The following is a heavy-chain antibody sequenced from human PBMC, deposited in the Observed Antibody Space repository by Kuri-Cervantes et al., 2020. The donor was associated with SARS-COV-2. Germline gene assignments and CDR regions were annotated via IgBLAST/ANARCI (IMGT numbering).Heavy chain of an antibody. D-gene: IGHD3-3*01. CDR1: GFTFSSYA. CDR2: ISSNGGST. J-gene: IGHJ6*02. V-gene: IGHV3-64D*08. CDR3: VKVTSYYDFWSGYSYGMDV. Sequence: GGSLRLSFSASGFTFSSYAMHWVRQAPGKGLEYVSAISSNGGSTYYADSVKGRFTISRDNSKTTLYLQMSSLRAEDTAVYYCVKVTSYYDFWSGYSYGMDVGGQGTTVTVSS.